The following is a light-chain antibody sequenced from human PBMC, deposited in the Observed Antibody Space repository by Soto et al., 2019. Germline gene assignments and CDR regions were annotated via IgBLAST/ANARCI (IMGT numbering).Light chain of an antibody. CDR3: QQYGSSGT. Sequence: EIVMTHSAATLCGSRGESANVSCRASQSVSNNYLAWYQQKPGQAPRLLIYGASNRATGIPDRFSGSGSGTDFTLTISRLEPEDFAVYYCQQYGSSGTFGQGTKVDIK. V-gene: IGKV3-20*01. CDR1: QSVSNNY. J-gene: IGKJ1*01. CDR2: GAS.